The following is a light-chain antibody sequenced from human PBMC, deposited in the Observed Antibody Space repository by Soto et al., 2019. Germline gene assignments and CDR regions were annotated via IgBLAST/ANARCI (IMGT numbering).Light chain of an antibody. CDR2: GSS. V-gene: IGKV3-15*01. Sequence: EIVMTQSPATLSVSPGESVTLSCRASQLFSSNLAWYQRRPGQAPRLLIYGSSTRATGVPPRFSGSASGTEFTLTISILQSEDFGVYYCQQYNDWPRTFCQGTRLEIK. CDR3: QQYNDWPRT. J-gene: IGKJ5*01. CDR1: QLFSSN.